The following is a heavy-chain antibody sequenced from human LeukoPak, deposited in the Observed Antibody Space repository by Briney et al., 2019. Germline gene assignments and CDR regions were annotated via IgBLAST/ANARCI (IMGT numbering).Heavy chain of an antibody. J-gene: IGHJ6*02. Sequence: RASVKVSCKASGGTFSSYAISWVRQAPGQGLEWMGRIIPILGIANYAQKFQGRVTITADKSTSTAYMELSSLRSEDTAVYYCARVAGDMEVWYYYYGMDVWGQGTTVTVSS. CDR1: GGTFSSYA. CDR2: IIPILGIA. D-gene: IGHD2-15*01. V-gene: IGHV1-69*04. CDR3: ARVAGDMEVWYYYYGMDV.